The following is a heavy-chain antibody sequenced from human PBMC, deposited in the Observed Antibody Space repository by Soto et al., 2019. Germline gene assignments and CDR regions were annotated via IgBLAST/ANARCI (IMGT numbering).Heavy chain of an antibody. J-gene: IGHJ6*02. Sequence: QVELVQSGVEVKKPGSSVKVSCKASGGTFTNYAINWVRQAPGQGLAWMGGIIPFYDKANYAEKFLGRVTITADKSTTTAYMELSSLTSYDTAVYFWARGYREVYYYAMDVWGRGTPVIVSS. D-gene: IGHD2-8*01. V-gene: IGHV1-69*06. CDR3: ARGYREVYYYAMDV. CDR1: GGTFTNYA. CDR2: IIPFYDKA.